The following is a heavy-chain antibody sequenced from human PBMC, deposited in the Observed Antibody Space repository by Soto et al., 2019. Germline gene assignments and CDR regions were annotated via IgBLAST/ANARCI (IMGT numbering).Heavy chain of an antibody. J-gene: IGHJ4*02. D-gene: IGHD2-15*01. V-gene: IGHV1-18*01. CDR1: GYTFTSYG. Sequence: ASVKVSCKASGYTFTSYGISWVRQAPGQGLEWMGWISAYNGNTNYAQKLQGRVTMTTDTSTSTAYMELRSLRSDDTAVYYCARDNSGGVVVVAASYDFDYWGQGTLVTVSS. CDR2: ISAYNGNT. CDR3: ARDNSGGVVVVAASYDFDY.